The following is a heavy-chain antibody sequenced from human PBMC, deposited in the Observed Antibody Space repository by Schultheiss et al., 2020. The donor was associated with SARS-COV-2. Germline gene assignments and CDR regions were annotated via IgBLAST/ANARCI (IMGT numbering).Heavy chain of an antibody. CDR3: ARTYSGYETLSPYYFDY. D-gene: IGHD5-12*01. Sequence: GGSLRLSCAASGFTFSSYGMHWVRQAPGKGLEWVSAISGSGGSTYYADSVKGRFTISRDNSKNTLYLQMGSLRAEDMAVYYCARTYSGYETLSPYYFDYWGQGTLVTVSS. J-gene: IGHJ4*02. CDR1: GFTFSSYG. CDR2: ISGSGGST. V-gene: IGHV3-NL1*01.